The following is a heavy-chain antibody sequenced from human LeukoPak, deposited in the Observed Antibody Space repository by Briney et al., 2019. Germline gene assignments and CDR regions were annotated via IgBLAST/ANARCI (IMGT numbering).Heavy chain of an antibody. CDR1: GFTFSRYW. J-gene: IGHJ5*02. V-gene: IGHV3-7*01. CDR3: ARAVDWFDP. CDR2: IKEDGSEK. Sequence: GGSLRLSCAASGFTFSRYWMSWVRQAPGKGLEWVANIKEDGSEKYYVDSVKGRFTISRDNAKNSLYLQMNSLRAEDTAVYYCARAVDWFDPWGQGTLVTVSS.